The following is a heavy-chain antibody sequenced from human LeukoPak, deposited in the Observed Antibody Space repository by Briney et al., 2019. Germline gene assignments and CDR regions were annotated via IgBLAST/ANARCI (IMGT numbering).Heavy chain of an antibody. CDR3: ASTYSGSYEGFDP. Sequence: GASVKVSCKASGRTFSSYAISWVRQAPGQGPEWMGGIIPIFGTANYAQKFQGRVTITADESTSTAYMELSSLRSEDTAVYYCASTYSGSYEGFDPWGRGTLVTVSS. CDR1: GRTFSSYA. D-gene: IGHD1-26*01. CDR2: IIPIFGTA. V-gene: IGHV1-69*13. J-gene: IGHJ5*02.